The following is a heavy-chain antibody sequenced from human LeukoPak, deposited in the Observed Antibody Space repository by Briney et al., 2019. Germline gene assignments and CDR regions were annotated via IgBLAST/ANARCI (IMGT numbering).Heavy chain of an antibody. D-gene: IGHD6-6*01. CDR3: ARSGGSSPRGYFDY. J-gene: IGHJ4*02. CDR1: GDSISDSC. Sequence: SETLSLTCTVSGDSISDSCWSWIRQPPGKGLECIGYIYYSGSTNYNPSLKSRVTISVDTSKNQFSLKLSSVTAADTAVYYCARSGGSSPRGYFDYWGQGTLVTVSS. CDR2: IYYSGST. V-gene: IGHV4-59*01.